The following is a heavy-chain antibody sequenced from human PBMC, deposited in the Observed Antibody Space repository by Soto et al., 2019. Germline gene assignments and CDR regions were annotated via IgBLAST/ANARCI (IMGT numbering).Heavy chain of an antibody. J-gene: IGHJ4*02. D-gene: IGHD3-16*01. CDR3: ARGASHDYRPIWGVDY. Sequence: EVQLVESGGGLVQPGGSLRLSCAASGFTFSSYWMHWVRQAPGKGLVWVSRINSDGSSTSYADSVKGRFTISRDNAKNTLYLQMNSLRAEDTAVYYCARGASHDYRPIWGVDYWGQGTLVTVSS. CDR1: GFTFSSYW. CDR2: INSDGSST. V-gene: IGHV3-74*01.